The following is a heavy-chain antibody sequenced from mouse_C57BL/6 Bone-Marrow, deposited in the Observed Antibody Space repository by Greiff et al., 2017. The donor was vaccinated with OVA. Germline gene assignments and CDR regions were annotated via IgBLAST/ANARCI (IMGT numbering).Heavy chain of an antibody. CDR3: ARYIYYYGSSYDDYFDY. CDR2: IRNKANGYTT. J-gene: IGHJ2*01. D-gene: IGHD1-1*01. Sequence: EVKLMESGGGLVQPGGSLSLSCAASGFTFTDYYMSWVRQPPGKALEWLGFIRNKANGYTTEYSASVKGRFTISRDNSQSILYLQMNDLRAEDSATYYCARYIYYYGSSYDDYFDYWGQGTTLTVSS. CDR1: GFTFTDYY. V-gene: IGHV7-3*01.